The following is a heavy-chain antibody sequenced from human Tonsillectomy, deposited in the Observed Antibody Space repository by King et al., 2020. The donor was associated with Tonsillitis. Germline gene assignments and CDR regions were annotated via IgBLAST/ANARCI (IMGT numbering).Heavy chain of an antibody. J-gene: IGHJ5*02. D-gene: IGHD5-18*01. V-gene: IGHV3-21*06. Sequence: VQLVESGGGLVKPGGSLRLSCAASGFTFSSYSMNWVRQAPGKGLEWVSSISCSTSYIYYADSVKGRFTISRDNAKNSLYLQMNSLRAEDTAIYYCARDRKSGYSYGWFDPWGQGTLVTVSS. CDR1: GFTFSSYS. CDR3: ARDRKSGYSYGWFDP. CDR2: ISCSTSYI.